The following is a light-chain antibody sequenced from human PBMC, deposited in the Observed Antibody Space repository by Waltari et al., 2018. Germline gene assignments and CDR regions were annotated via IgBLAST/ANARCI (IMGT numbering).Light chain of an antibody. J-gene: IGKJ4*01. V-gene: IGKV3-11*01. CDR3: QQRSNWPPGALT. Sequence: EIVLTQSPATLSLSPGERATLPCRASQSVSSYLAWYQQKPGQAPRLLIYDASNRATRPPARFSGSGSGTDFTLTISSLEPEDFAVYYCQQRSNWPPGALTFGGGTKVEIK. CDR1: QSVSSY. CDR2: DAS.